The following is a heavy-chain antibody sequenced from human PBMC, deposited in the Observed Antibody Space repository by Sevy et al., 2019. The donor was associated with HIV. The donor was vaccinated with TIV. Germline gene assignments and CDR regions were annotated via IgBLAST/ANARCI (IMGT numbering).Heavy chain of an antibody. CDR2: IKSKTDGGTT. J-gene: IGHJ4*02. CDR1: GFTFSNAW. Sequence: GGSLRLACAASGFTFSNAWMSWVRQAPGKGLEWVGRIKSKTDGGTTDYAAPVKGRFTISRDDSKNTLYLQMNSLKTEDTAVYYCTTLLWFGELGHWGQGTLVTVSS. V-gene: IGHV3-15*01. D-gene: IGHD3-10*01. CDR3: TTLLWFGELGH.